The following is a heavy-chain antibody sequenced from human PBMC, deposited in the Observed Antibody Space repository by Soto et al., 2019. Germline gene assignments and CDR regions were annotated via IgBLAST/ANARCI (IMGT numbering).Heavy chain of an antibody. CDR3: AKDRWDYGDYVENDAFDI. J-gene: IGHJ3*02. CDR1: GFTFSSYA. CDR2: ISGSGGST. D-gene: IGHD4-17*01. Sequence: GGSLRLSCAASGFTFSSYAMSWVRQAPGKGLEWVSAISGSGGSTYYADSVKGRFTISRDNSKNTLYLQMNSLRAEDTAVYYCAKDRWDYGDYVENDAFDIWGQGTMVTVSS. V-gene: IGHV3-23*01.